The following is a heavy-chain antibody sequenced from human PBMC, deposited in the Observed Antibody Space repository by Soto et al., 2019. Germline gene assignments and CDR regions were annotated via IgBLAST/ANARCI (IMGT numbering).Heavy chain of an antibody. CDR1: GDSVSTNSAA. V-gene: IGHV6-1*01. CDR3: AGGYGMNV. J-gene: IGHJ6*02. Sequence: SQTLSLPCAISGDSVSTNSAAWNWVRQSPSRGLEWLGRTYYTSKWFNDYAVSVKGRITINPDTSKNQFSLQLNSVTPEDTAVYYCAGGYGMNVWGQGTTVTVSS. CDR2: TYYTSKWFN.